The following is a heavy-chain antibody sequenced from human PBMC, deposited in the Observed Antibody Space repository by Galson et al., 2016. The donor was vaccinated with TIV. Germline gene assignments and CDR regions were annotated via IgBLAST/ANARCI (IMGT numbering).Heavy chain of an antibody. J-gene: IGHJ4*02. Sequence: SVKVSCKASGYIFINYYIHWVRQAPGQGLEWLGWFNPDSGATQYAQKFQGRVTMTRDTSISTAYMELRRLISDDTAVYYCARVNGARAFDCWGQGTQVTVAS. CDR1: GYIFINYY. V-gene: IGHV1-2*02. CDR2: FNPDSGAT. D-gene: IGHD3-10*01. CDR3: ARVNGARAFDC.